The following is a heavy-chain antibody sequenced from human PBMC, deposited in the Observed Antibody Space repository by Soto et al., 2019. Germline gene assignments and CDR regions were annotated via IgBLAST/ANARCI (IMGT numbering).Heavy chain of an antibody. D-gene: IGHD3-22*01. CDR2: IIPIFGTA. Sequence: QVQLVQSGAEVKKPGSSVKVSCKASGGTFSSYAISWVRQAPGHGLECMGGIIPIFGTANYAQKYQGRVTITADESTSTAYMEFSSLRSEDTAVYYCASLYYYDSSGYYPFDYWGQGTLVTVSS. J-gene: IGHJ4*02. CDR3: ASLYYYDSSGYYPFDY. V-gene: IGHV1-69*01. CDR1: GGTFSSYA.